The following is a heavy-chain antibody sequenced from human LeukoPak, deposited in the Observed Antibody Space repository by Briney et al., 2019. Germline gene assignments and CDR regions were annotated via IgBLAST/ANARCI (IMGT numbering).Heavy chain of an antibody. D-gene: IGHD6-19*01. Sequence: PGGSLRLSCAASGFTFYIYAMSWVRQAPGKGLEWVASMCGSAGCTYYADSVKGRFTISRDNSKNILYLQMNSLRAEDTAVYYCAKESVSSGWYSTPGYWGQGTLVTVSS. J-gene: IGHJ4*02. CDR3: AKESVSSGWYSTPGY. CDR1: GFTFYIYA. V-gene: IGHV3-23*01. CDR2: MCGSAGCT.